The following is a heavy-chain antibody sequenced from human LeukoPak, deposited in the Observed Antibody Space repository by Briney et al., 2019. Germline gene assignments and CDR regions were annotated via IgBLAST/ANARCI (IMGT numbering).Heavy chain of an antibody. CDR2: ISSTSAII. CDR3: ARFTAGDYFDS. D-gene: IGHD6-13*01. J-gene: IGHJ4*02. CDR1: GFTFSSYS. V-gene: IGHV3-48*01. Sequence: GGSLRLSCAASGFTFSSYSMNWVRQAPGKGLEWVLYISSTSAIIYYADSVKGRFTVSRDNAKNSLYLQMNSLRAEDTAVYYCARFTAGDYFDSWGQGTLVTVSS.